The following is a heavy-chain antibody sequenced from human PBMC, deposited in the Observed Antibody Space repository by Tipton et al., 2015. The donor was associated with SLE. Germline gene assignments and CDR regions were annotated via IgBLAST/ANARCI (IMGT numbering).Heavy chain of an antibody. Sequence: GSLRLSCAASGFTFSSYWMHWVRQAPGKGLVWVSRINSDGSSTSYADSVKGRFTISRDNAKNTLYLQMNSLRAEETAVYYCAREWGGPVVADSYFDYWGQGTLVTVSS. CDR1: GFTFSSYW. CDR3: AREWGGPVVADSYFDY. D-gene: IGHD2-15*01. V-gene: IGHV3-74*01. CDR2: INSDGSST. J-gene: IGHJ4*02.